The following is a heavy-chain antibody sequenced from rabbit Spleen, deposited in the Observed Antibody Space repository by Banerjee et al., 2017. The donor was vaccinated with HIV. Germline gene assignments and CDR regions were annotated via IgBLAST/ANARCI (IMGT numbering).Heavy chain of an antibody. J-gene: IGHJ4*01. CDR2: IYTTLNNP. CDR1: GFSFSRFG. CDR3: ARDGAGGSYFAL. D-gene: IGHD8-1*01. V-gene: IGHV1S36*01. Sequence: QEQLEESGGDLVKPGASLTLTCTASGFSFSRFGVSWVRQAPGKGLEWIGWIYTTLNNPYYASWAKGRFTISKTSSTVDLQMTSLTAADTATYFCARDGAGGSYFALWGPGTLVTVS.